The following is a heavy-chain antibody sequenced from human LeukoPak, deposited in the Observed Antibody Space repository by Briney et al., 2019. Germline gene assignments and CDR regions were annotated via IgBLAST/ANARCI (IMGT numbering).Heavy chain of an antibody. D-gene: IGHD3-22*01. Sequence: SETLSLTCTVSGYSISSGYYWGWIRQPPGKGLEWIGSIYHSGSTYYNPSLKSRVTISLDTSKNHFSLRLSSVTAADTAVYYCARQFASYDSSGYPVDYWGQGTLVTVSS. CDR2: IYHSGST. J-gene: IGHJ4*02. V-gene: IGHV4-38-2*02. CDR1: GYSISSGYY. CDR3: ARQFASYDSSGYPVDY.